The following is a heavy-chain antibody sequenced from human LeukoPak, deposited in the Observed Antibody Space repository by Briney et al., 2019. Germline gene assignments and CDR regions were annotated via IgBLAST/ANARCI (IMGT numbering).Heavy chain of an antibody. CDR3: ARLDKRVHNTFDI. CDR1: GDSISSSSFY. CDR2: VFYSGST. Sequence: SETLSLTCTVSGDSISSSSFYWAWIRQPPGKGLEYIGSVFYSGSTYYNPSLRSRVTFSVDTSKNQFSLKLTSVTAADTAVYYCARLDKRVHNTFDIWGQGTMVTVSS. V-gene: IGHV4-39*01. D-gene: IGHD3-9*01. J-gene: IGHJ3*02.